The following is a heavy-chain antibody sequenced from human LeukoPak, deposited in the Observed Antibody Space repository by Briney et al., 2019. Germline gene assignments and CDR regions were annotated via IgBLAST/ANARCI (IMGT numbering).Heavy chain of an antibody. Sequence: SETLSLTCTVSGGSISSYYWSWIRQPTGKGLEWIGYIYYSGSTNYNPSLKSRVTISVDTSKNQFSLNLSSVTAADTAVYYCARGLYYYDSSVGYWGQGTLVSVSS. CDR3: ARGLYYYDSSVGY. CDR1: GGSISSYY. D-gene: IGHD3-22*01. J-gene: IGHJ4*02. V-gene: IGHV4-59*01. CDR2: IYYSGST.